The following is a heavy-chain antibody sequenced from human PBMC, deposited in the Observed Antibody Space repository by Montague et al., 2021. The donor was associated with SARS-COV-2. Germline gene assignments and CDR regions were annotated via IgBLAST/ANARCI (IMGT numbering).Heavy chain of an antibody. Sequence: STNYNPSLNSRVTMSVDTSKNQFSLKLRSVTAADTAVYYCASDRGPFDYWGQGTVVTVSS. CDR3: ASDRGPFDY. J-gene: IGHJ4*02. CDR2: ST. V-gene: IGHV4-4*06. D-gene: IGHD3-10*01.